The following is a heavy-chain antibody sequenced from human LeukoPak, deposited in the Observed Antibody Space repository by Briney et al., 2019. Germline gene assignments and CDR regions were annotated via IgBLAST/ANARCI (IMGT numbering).Heavy chain of an antibody. CDR1: GGSISSYY. CDR3: ARGTYTSSWYYDY. CDR2: IHYSGST. J-gene: IGHJ4*02. D-gene: IGHD6-13*01. Sequence: SETLSLTCTVSGGSISSYYWSWIRQPPGKGLEWIGYIHYSGSTNSNPSLKSRVTLSVDTSKNQPSLRLSSVTAADTAVYYCARGTYTSSWYYDYWGQGTLVTVSS. V-gene: IGHV4-59*01.